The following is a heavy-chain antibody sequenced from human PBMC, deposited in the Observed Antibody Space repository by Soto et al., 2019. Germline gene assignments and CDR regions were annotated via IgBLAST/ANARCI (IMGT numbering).Heavy chain of an antibody. CDR2: LYTEGTT. V-gene: IGHV3-53*01. D-gene: IGHD3-10*01. CDR1: GLTVSHNY. Sequence: GGSLRLSCVASGLTVSHNYMAWVRQAPEMGLEWVSILYTEGTTYYADSVKGRFTISRDSSKNTLFLQMDSLRAEDTAVYYCVRPSPSGDNYGMDVWGQGTTVTVYS. CDR3: VRPSPSGDNYGMDV. J-gene: IGHJ6*02.